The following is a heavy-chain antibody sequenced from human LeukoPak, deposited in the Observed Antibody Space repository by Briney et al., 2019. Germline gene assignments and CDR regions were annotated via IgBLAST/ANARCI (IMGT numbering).Heavy chain of an antibody. D-gene: IGHD6-19*01. CDR2: ISWDSGST. CDR3: PRDIFSVAGPDLDC. CDR1: VFTFDNYA. Sequence: GWSLRLSCAASVFTFDNYAMHWVRHTPGKGLERVSGISWDSGSTNYADSVKGRFTIYRDSARNSLSLHRNSLRPEDTAFYTVPRDIFSVAGPDLDCWGQGTQVTVSS. V-gene: IGHV3-9*01. J-gene: IGHJ4*02.